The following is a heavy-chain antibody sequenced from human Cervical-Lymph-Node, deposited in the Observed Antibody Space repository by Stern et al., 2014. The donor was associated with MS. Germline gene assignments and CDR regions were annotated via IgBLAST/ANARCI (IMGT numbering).Heavy chain of an antibody. CDR3: AREWKFFDN. D-gene: IGHD1-1*01. V-gene: IGHV7-4-1*02. CDR2: INTITGNP. J-gene: IGHJ4*02. Sequence: VHLVESGSELKKPGASVKVSCKTSGYTFSDYAVNWVRQAPGQGLEWMGWINTITGNPAYAQGFTGRFVFSLDTSVSTAYLQISSLKAEDTAVYYCAREWKFFDNWGQGTLVTVSS. CDR1: GYTFSDYA.